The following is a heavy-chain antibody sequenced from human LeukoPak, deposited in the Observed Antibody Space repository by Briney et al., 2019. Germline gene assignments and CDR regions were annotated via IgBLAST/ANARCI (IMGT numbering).Heavy chain of an antibody. CDR2: IKSKTDGGTT. CDR3: TTEEFTVPPFDY. Sequence: GGSLRLSRAASGFTFSNAWMSWVRQAPGKGLEWVGRIKSKTDGGTTDYAAPVKGRFTISRDDSKTTLYLQMNSLKTEDTAVYYCTTEEFTVPPFDYWGQGTLVTVSS. J-gene: IGHJ4*02. V-gene: IGHV3-15*01. CDR1: GFTFSNAW. D-gene: IGHD3-10*01.